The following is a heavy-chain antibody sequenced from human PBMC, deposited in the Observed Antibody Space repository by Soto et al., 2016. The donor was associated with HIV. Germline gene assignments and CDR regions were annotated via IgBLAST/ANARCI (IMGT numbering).Heavy chain of an antibody. V-gene: IGHV1-24*01. D-gene: IGHD6-19*01. CDR1: GYTLTELS. CDR3: ATDLALRPPRIAVAGPYDAFDI. J-gene: IGHJ3*02. CDR2: FDPEDGET. Sequence: QVQLVQSGAEVKKPGASVKVSCKVSGYTLTELSMHWVRQAPGKGLEWMGGFDPEDGETIYAQKFQGRVTMTEDTSTDTAYMELSSLRSEDTAVYYCATDLALRPPRIAVAGPYDAFDIWGQGTMVTVSS.